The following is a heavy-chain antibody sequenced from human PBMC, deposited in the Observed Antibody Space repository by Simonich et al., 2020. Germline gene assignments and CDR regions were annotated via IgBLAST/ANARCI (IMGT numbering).Heavy chain of an antibody. CDR3: ARNRLDY. Sequence: EVQLVESGGGVVQPGGSLRLSCSAFGFTFRVYWWHWVRQGPGKGLGGVSGINRDGGSTSYADSVKGRFTISRDNAKNTRYLQMNSLRAEDTAVYYCARNRLDYWGQGTLVTVSS. CDR2: INRDGGST. J-gene: IGHJ4*02. CDR1: GFTFRVYW. V-gene: IGHV3-74*01.